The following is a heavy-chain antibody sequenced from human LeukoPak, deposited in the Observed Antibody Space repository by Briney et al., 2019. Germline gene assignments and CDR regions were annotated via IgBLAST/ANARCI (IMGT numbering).Heavy chain of an antibody. J-gene: IGHJ4*02. Sequence: GGPLRLSCSASGFTFTTYTMYWVRQAPGKGLEYVSVINGDGRSTYYADSVKGRFTISRDNSKNTLYLQMSSLRAEDTAVYYCVGDQVDDTGYLRWGQGTRVTVSA. V-gene: IGHV3-64D*06. D-gene: IGHD3-9*01. CDR1: GFTFTTYT. CDR2: INGDGRST. CDR3: VGDQVDDTGYLR.